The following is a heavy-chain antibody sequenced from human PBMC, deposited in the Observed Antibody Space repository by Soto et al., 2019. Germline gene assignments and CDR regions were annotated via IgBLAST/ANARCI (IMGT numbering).Heavy chain of an antibody. V-gene: IGHV3-21*01. J-gene: IGHJ5*02. CDR2: ISSSSGYI. CDR1: GFTFSLYS. Sequence: GGSLRLSCAASGFTFSLYSMNWVRQAPGKGLEWVSSISSSSGYIYYAESVKGRFTISRDNAKNSLYLQMDSLRAEDTAVYYCARDRKLYGDYWLDPWGQGTLVTVSS. CDR3: ARDRKLYGDYWLDP. D-gene: IGHD4-17*01.